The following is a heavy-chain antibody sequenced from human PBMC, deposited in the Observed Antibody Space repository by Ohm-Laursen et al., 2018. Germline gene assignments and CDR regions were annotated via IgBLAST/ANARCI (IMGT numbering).Heavy chain of an antibody. CDR1: GFTFNNYA. J-gene: IGHJ4*02. D-gene: IGHD3-9*01. CDR2: IRNKANTYTT. Sequence: SLRLSCAASGFTFNNYAVTWVRQAPGKGLEWLGRIRNKANTYTTAYAASVKGRFTISRDDSKNSLYLQMNSLKTEDTAVYYCAVSEVRYSFTYLADFWGQGTLVTVPS. CDR3: AVSEVRYSFTYLADF. V-gene: IGHV3-72*01.